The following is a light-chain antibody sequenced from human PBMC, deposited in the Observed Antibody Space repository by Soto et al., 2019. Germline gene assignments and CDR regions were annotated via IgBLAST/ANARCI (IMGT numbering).Light chain of an antibody. V-gene: IGKV3-15*01. CDR2: GAS. J-gene: IGKJ5*01. CDR1: QYVSSK. CDR3: EQYNNWPPIT. Sequence: VMTQSPATLSVSPGERGTLSCRASQYVSSKLAWYHQKPGQAPRLLIYGASTRATGIPARFSGSGSGTEFTLTISSLQSEDFAVYYCEQYNNWPPITFGQGTRLEIK.